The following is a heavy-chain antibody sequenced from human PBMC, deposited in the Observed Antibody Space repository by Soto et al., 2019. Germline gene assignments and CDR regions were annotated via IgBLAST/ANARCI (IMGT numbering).Heavy chain of an antibody. CDR1: GFTFSSYG. Sequence: PGGSLRLSCAASGFTFSSYGMHWVRQAPGKGLDWVAVISYDGSNKYYADSVKGRFTISRDNSKNTLYLQMNSLRAEDTAVYYCAKDLGKQRKKNPGDYYYCGMDVWGQGTTVTVSS. D-gene: IGHD6-25*01. V-gene: IGHV3-30*18. CDR3: AKDLGKQRKKNPGDYYYCGMDV. J-gene: IGHJ6*02. CDR2: ISYDGSNK.